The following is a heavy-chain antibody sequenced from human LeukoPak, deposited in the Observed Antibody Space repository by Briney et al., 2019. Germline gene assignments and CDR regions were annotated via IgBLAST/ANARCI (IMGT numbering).Heavy chain of an antibody. D-gene: IGHD4/OR15-4a*01. CDR2: ITWNSGTL. CDR3: AKAMSGAVDH. J-gene: IGHJ4*02. V-gene: IGHV3-9*01. CDR1: GFSFDDYA. Sequence: SGGSLRLSCAASGFSFDDYAMDWVRQAPGKGLEWVSGITWNSGTLGYADSVKGRFTISRDNAKNSLYLQMNSLRTEDTALYYCAKAMSGAVDHWGQGTLVTVSS.